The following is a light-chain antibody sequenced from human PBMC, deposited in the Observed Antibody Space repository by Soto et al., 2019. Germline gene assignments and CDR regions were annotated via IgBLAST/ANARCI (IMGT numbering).Light chain of an antibody. V-gene: IGLV2-23*01. CDR2: EGS. CDR3: CSYAGDRDLI. Sequence: QSVLTQPASVSGSPGQSITISCTGSSSDVGRYNIVSWYQQHPGKAPKLMIYEGSQRPSGVSDRFSGSKSGNTASLTISGLQAEDEADYYCCSYAGDRDLIFGGRTKLTVL. J-gene: IGLJ2*01. CDR1: SSDVGRYNI.